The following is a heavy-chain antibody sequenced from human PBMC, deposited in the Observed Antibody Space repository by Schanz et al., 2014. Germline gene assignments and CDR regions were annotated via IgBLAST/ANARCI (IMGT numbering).Heavy chain of an antibody. CDR1: GFSIRNHD. V-gene: IGHV3-13*04. J-gene: IGHJ6*02. D-gene: IGHD2-15*01. Sequence: EVQLLESGGGLVQPGGSLRLSCAASGFSIRNHDMHWVRQATGAGLEWVSAIGTAGDTFYLDSVKGRFTISRENAKNSLYLQMNSLRAEDTAVYYCAKGMGYCSGGTCYDYYYYGLDVWGQGTTVTVSS. CDR3: AKGMGYCSGGTCYDYYYYGLDV. CDR2: IGTAGDT.